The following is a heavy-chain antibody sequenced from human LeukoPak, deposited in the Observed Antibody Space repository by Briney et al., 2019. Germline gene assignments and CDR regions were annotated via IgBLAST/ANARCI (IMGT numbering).Heavy chain of an antibody. CDR1: GYTLTELS. D-gene: IGHD4-23*01. Sequence: ASVKVSCKVSGYTLTELSMHWVRQAPGKGLEWMGGFDPEDGETIYAQKFQGRVTMTEDTSTDTAYMELSSLRSEDTAVYYCVTAGPDYGGNSPYYYYYMDVWGKGTTVTVSS. CDR2: FDPEDGET. V-gene: IGHV1-24*01. CDR3: VTAGPDYGGNSPYYYYYMDV. J-gene: IGHJ6*03.